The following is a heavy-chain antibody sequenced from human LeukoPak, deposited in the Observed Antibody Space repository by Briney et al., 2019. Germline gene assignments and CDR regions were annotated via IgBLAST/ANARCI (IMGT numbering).Heavy chain of an antibody. D-gene: IGHD3-10*01. J-gene: IGHJ3*02. CDR1: GYAISSGYY. Sequence: SETLSLTCSVSGYAISSGYYWGWVRQPPGKGLEWIGNIFYSGSTYYSPSLKSRVTISLDTSRNQFSLKLNSVTAADTAVYYCAKSNGYGLVDIWGQGTMVTVSS. CDR3: AKSNGYGLVDI. V-gene: IGHV4-38-2*02. CDR2: IFYSGST.